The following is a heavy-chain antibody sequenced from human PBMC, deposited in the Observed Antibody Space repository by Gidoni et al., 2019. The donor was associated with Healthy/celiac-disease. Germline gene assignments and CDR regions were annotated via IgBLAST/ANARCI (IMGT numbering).Heavy chain of an antibody. CDR1: GFTFSSYW. Sequence: ASGFTFSSYWMSWVRQAPGKGLEWVANIKQDGSEKYYVDSVKGRFTISRDNAKNSLYLQMNSLRAEDTAVYYCARQYSSSWYVDPDDAFDIWGQGTMVTVSS. D-gene: IGHD6-13*01. CDR3: ARQYSSSWYVDPDDAFDI. V-gene: IGHV3-7*01. CDR2: IKQDGSEK. J-gene: IGHJ3*02.